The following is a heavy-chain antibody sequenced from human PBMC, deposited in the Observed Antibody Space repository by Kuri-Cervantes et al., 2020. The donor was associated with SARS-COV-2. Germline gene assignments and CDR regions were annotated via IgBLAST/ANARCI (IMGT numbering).Heavy chain of an antibody. CDR1: GGSFSGYY. J-gene: IGHJ4*02. CDR2: INHSGST. D-gene: IGHD3-9*01. CDR3: ARGGLRYFDWLSTGFDY. V-gene: IGHV4-34*01. Sequence: ESLKISCAVYGGSFSGYYWSWIRQPPGKGLEWIGEINHSGSTNYNPSLKSRVTISVDTSKNQFSLKLSSVTAANTAVYYCARGGLRYFDWLSTGFDYWGQGTLVTVSS.